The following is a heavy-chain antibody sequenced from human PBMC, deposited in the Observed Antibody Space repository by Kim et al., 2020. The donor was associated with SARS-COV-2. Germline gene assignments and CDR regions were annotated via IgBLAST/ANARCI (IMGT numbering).Heavy chain of an antibody. CDR3: ARDTFEYSTPPLDY. J-gene: IGHJ4*02. D-gene: IGHD6-6*01. CDR2: INPNSGGT. CDR1: GYTFTGYY. V-gene: IGHV1-2*06. Sequence: ASVKVSCKASGYTFTGYYMHWVRQAPGQGLEWMGQINPNSGGTNYAQKFQGRVTMTRDTSISTAYMELSRLRSDDTAVYYCARDTFEYSTPPLDYWGQGTLVTVSS.